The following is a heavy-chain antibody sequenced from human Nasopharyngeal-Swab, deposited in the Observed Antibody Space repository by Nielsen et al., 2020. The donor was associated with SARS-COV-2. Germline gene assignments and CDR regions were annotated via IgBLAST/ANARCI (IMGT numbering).Heavy chain of an antibody. CDR3: ALGWYYDSSGYYYYYGMDV. Sequence: SETLSPTCTLSGGPTSSSSYYWGWIRQPPGKGLVGIGSIYYSGSTYYNPSLKSRVTISVDTSKNQFSLKLSSVTAADTAVYYCALGWYYDSSGYYYYYGMDVWGQGTTVTVSS. D-gene: IGHD3-22*01. CDR2: IYYSGST. CDR1: GGPTSSSSYY. V-gene: IGHV4-39*01. J-gene: IGHJ6*02.